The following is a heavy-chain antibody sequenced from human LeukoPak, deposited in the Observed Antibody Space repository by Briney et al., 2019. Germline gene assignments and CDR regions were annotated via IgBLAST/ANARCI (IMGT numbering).Heavy chain of an antibody. CDR3: AKVGPMNYGYFDY. Sequence: GRSLRLSCAASGFTFDNYAMRWVRHAPGKGLEWVSGISWNSGCIGYADSVKGRFTISRDNAKNSLYLQMNSLRAEDTALYYCAKVGPMNYGYFDYWGQGTLVTVSS. D-gene: IGHD1-7*01. V-gene: IGHV3-9*01. J-gene: IGHJ4*02. CDR2: ISWNSGCI. CDR1: GFTFDNYA.